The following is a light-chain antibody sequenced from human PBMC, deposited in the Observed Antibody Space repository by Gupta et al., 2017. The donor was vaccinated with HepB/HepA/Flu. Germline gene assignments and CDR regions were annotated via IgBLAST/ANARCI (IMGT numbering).Light chain of an antibody. V-gene: IGKV4-1*01. CDR2: WAS. CDR1: QSVLYSSNNKNY. CDR3: QHYYSTPLG. J-gene: IGKJ2*03. Sequence: DIVMTQSPDSLAVSLGERATINCKSSQSVLYSSNNKNYLAWFQQKPGQAPKLLIYWASTRESGVPDRFSGSGSGTDFTLTISSLQAEDVAVYYCQHYYSTPLGFGQGTKVEIK.